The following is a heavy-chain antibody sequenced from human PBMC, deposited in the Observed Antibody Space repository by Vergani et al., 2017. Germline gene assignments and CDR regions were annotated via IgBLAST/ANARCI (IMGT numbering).Heavy chain of an antibody. Sequence: VHLVESGGGVVQPGRSLRLSCVASGFTFSSHAMSWVRQGHGQGLEWVSSIKNTGDSTNYADSVKGRFTISRDNSKNTLYLQRNSLRVEDTAVYYCGRGSNNYNWGQGTLVTVSS. CDR2: IKNTGDST. D-gene: IGHD5-24*01. V-gene: IGHV3-23*04. CDR3: GRGSNNYN. CDR1: GFTFSSHA. J-gene: IGHJ4*02.